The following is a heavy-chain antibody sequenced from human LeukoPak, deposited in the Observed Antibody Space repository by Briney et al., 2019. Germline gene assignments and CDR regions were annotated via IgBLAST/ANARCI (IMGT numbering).Heavy chain of an antibody. CDR3: ARGNNYDFWSGYYRFDP. V-gene: IGHV1-18*01. CDR1: GYTFTSYG. Sequence: ASVKVSCKASGYTFTSYGISWVRQAPGQGLEWMGWISAYNGNTNYAQKLHGRVTMTTDTSTSTAYMELRSLRSDDTAVYYCARGNNYDFWSGYYRFDPWGQGTLVTVSS. D-gene: IGHD3-3*01. J-gene: IGHJ5*02. CDR2: ISAYNGNT.